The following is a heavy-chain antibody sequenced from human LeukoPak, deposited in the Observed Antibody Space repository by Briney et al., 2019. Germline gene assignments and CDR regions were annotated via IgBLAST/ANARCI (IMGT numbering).Heavy chain of an antibody. CDR1: GGSITTTNW. CDR2: VQLSGAT. V-gene: IGHV4-4*02. CDR3: TRESGAFSPFGF. Sequence: SGTLSLTCAVSGGSITTTNWWSWVRQPPGKGLEWIGEVQLSGATNYNPSLESRVSMSIDKSKNHLSLEVTSVTAADTAIYYCTRESGAFSPFGFWGQGTLLTVSS. D-gene: IGHD1-26*01. J-gene: IGHJ4*02.